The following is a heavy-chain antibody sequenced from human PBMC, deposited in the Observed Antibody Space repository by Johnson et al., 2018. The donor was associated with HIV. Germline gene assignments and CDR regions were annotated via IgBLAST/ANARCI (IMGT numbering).Heavy chain of an antibody. CDR1: GFTFSSYW. CDR2: INSDGSST. D-gene: IGHD3-10*01. V-gene: IGHV3-74*02. J-gene: IGHJ3*02. CDR3: ARSRGPIRKDAFDI. Sequence: VQLVESGGGLVQPGGSLRLSCAASGFTFSSYWMHWVRQAPGKGLVWVSRINSDGSSTSYADSVKGRFTISRDNAENTLYLQMNSLRAEDTAVYYCARSRGPIRKDAFDIWGQGTKVTVSS.